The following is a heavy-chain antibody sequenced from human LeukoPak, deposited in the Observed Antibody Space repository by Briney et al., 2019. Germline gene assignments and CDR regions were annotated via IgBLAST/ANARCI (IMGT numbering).Heavy chain of an antibody. CDR2: IYYSGTT. Sequence: SETLSLTCTVSGGSISSGGYYWSWIRQHPGKGLEWNGYIYYSGTTYYNPSLKSRVTISVDTSKNQFSLKLSSVAAADTAVYYCAKGYSYGTGYNWFDPWGQGTLVTVSS. D-gene: IGHD5-18*01. J-gene: IGHJ5*02. CDR1: GGSISSGGYY. V-gene: IGHV4-31*03. CDR3: AKGYSYGTGYNWFDP.